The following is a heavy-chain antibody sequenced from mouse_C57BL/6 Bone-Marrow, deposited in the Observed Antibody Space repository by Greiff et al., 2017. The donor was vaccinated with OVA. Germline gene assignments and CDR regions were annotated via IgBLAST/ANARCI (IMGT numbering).Heavy chain of an antibody. D-gene: IGHD4-1*01. CDR1: GYTFTSYW. Sequence: QVQLQQPGAELVKPGASVKMSCKASGYTFTSYWITWVKQRPGQGLEWIGDIYPGSGSTNYNETFKSKATLTVDTSSSTAYMQLSSLTTEDSAVYYCARCRNWDWFAYWGQGTLVTVSA. J-gene: IGHJ3*01. V-gene: IGHV1-55*01. CDR2: IYPGSGST. CDR3: ARCRNWDWFAY.